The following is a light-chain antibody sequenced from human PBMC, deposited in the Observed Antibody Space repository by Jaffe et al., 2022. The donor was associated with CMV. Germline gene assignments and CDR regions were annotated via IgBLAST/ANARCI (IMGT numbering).Light chain of an antibody. CDR3: LQYNRYPRT. V-gene: IGKV1-17*01. CDR1: QDIRND. CDR2: DGS. Sequence: DIQLTQSPSSLSASVGDRVTITCRASQDIRNDLGWYQQQPGKAPKRLIYDGSTLQSGVPSRFSGSGSGTELTLTISSLQPEDFATYFCLQYNRYPRTFGQGTKVEIK. J-gene: IGKJ1*01.